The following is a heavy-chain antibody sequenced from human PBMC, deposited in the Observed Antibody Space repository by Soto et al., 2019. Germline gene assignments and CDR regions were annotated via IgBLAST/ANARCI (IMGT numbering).Heavy chain of an antibody. CDR3: ARRARGSVHFDY. CDR2: ISSSSSYT. J-gene: IGHJ4*02. CDR1: GFTFSDYY. Sequence: QVQLVESGGGLVKPGGSLRLSCAASGFTFSDYYMSWIRQAPGKGLEWVSYISSSSSYTNYADSVKGRFTISRDNAKTSLYLQMNSLRAEDTAVYYCARRARGSVHFDYWGQGTLVTVSS. V-gene: IGHV3-11*06. D-gene: IGHD3-10*01.